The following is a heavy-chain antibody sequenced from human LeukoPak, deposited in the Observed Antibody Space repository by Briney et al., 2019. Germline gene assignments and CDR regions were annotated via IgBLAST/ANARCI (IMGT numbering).Heavy chain of an antibody. J-gene: IGHJ4*02. CDR1: GYTFITYG. V-gene: IGHV1-18*01. CDR3: ARDSSPVAGMGRF. Sequence: ASVKVSCKASGYTFITYGISWVRQAPGQGLEWMGWIYTYNGNANYAQKFQGRVTLTSDTSTTTAYMELRSLTSDDTAVYYCARDSSPVAGMGRFWGQGTLVTVSS. D-gene: IGHD6-19*01. CDR2: IYTYNGNA.